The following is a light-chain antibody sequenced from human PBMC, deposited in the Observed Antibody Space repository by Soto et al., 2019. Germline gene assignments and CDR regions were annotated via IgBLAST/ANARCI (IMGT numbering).Light chain of an antibody. CDR3: CSYAGSSTFM. J-gene: IGLJ3*02. Sequence: QSALTQTASVSGSPGQSITISCTGTSSDVGSYNLVSWYQQHPGKAPKLMIYEGSKLPSGVSNRFSGSKSGNTASLTISGLPAEDEADYYCCSYAGSSTFMFVGGTQVTV. CDR1: SSDVGSYNL. CDR2: EGS. V-gene: IGLV2-23*01.